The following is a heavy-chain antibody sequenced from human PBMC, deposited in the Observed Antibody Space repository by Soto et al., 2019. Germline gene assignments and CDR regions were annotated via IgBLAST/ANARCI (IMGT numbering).Heavy chain of an antibody. CDR1: EFTFSSYG. D-gene: IGHD1-26*01. CDR3: AKFDTGTFDY. CDR2: ISYDGSNK. J-gene: IGHJ4*02. Sequence: PWGSLRISCASSEFTFSSYGMHWVRQAPGKGLEWVAVISYDGSNKYYADSVKGRFTISRDNSKNTLYLQMNSLRAEDTAVYYCAKFDTGTFDYWGQGTLVTVSS. V-gene: IGHV3-30*18.